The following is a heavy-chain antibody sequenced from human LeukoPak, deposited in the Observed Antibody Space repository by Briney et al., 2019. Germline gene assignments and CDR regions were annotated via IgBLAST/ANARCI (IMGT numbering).Heavy chain of an antibody. J-gene: IGHJ6*02. CDR2: INTGNGNT. Sequence: ASVKVSCKASGYTFTSYALHWVRQAPGQRLEWMGWINTGNGNTIYSQKFQGRVTIIRDTSASTAYMELSSLRSEDTAVYYCARGDWYGDPFYYYGMDVWGQGTTVTVSS. CDR3: ARGDWYGDPFYYYGMDV. D-gene: IGHD3-10*01. V-gene: IGHV1-3*04. CDR1: GYTFTSYA.